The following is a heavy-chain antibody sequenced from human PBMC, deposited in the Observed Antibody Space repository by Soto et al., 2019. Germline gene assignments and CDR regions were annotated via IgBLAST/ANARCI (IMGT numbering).Heavy chain of an antibody. J-gene: IGHJ3*02. CDR2: IYPGDSDT. CDR3: ARPRYYDSSGYYPDDAFDI. CDR1: GYSCTSYW. D-gene: IGHD3-22*01. V-gene: IGHV5-51*01. Sequence: GESLKISCKGSGYSCTSYWIGWVRQMPGKGLEWMGIIYPGDSDTRYSPSFQGQVTISADKSISTAYLQWSSLKASDTAMYYCARPRYYDSSGYYPDDAFDIWGQGTMVTVS.